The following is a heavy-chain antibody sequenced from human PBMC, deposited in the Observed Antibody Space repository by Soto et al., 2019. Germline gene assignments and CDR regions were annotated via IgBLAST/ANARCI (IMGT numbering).Heavy chain of an antibody. CDR2: ISSNGVGT. J-gene: IGHJ6*03. D-gene: IGHD6-6*01. CDR3: ASRARPYFYYMDV. Sequence: EVQLAESGGGLAQPGGSLRLSCAASGFTLSGYAMDWVRQAPGKGLEYVSGISSNGVGTYYANSVQGRFTISRDNSKNTVYLQMGGLRPEDRAVYYCASRARPYFYYMDVWGKGTTVTVSS. V-gene: IGHV3-64*01. CDR1: GFTLSGYA.